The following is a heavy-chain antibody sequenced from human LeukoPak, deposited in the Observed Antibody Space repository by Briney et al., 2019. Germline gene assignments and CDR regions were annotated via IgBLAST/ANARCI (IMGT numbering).Heavy chain of an antibody. Sequence: GGSLRLSCAASGFTFDDYAMHWVRQAPGKGLEWVSGISWNSGSIDYADSVKGRFTISRDNAKNSLYLQMNSLRAEDTALYYCAKARRTCYFDYWGQGTLVAVSS. V-gene: IGHV3-9*01. CDR1: GFTFDDYA. CDR2: ISWNSGSI. CDR3: AKARRTCYFDY. J-gene: IGHJ4*02. D-gene: IGHD1-1*01.